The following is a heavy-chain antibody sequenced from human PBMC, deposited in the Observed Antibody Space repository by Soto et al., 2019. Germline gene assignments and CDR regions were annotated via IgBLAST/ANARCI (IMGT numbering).Heavy chain of an antibody. CDR3: ARVTRGVGATTCTKYYHGMDV. CDR2: FFPLFGTA. D-gene: IGHD1-26*01. Sequence: QVQLVQSGAEVKKPGSSVKVSCKASGGTFSNYGITWVRQAPRKGLEWMGGFFPLFGTANYAQKLQGRVTITADESTNTAYMELSSLRSEDTAVYYCARVTRGVGATTCTKYYHGMDVWGQGTTVTVSS. J-gene: IGHJ6*02. CDR1: GGTFSNYG. V-gene: IGHV1-69*01.